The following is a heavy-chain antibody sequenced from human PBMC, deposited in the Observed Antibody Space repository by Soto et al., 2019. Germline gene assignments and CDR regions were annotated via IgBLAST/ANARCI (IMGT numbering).Heavy chain of an antibody. D-gene: IGHD2-8*01. CDR1: GDSVSSNSAT. Sequence: QVQLQQSGPGLVKPSQTLSLTCAISGDSVSSNSATWDWIRQSPWRGLEWLGRTYYRSKWYNDYAVSVKSRITINPDTSNNQLSLQLNSVTPDDTAVYYCARLIGNSWLDSWGQGTLVTVSS. CDR2: TYYRSKWYN. CDR3: ARLIGNSWLDS. J-gene: IGHJ5*01. V-gene: IGHV6-1*01.